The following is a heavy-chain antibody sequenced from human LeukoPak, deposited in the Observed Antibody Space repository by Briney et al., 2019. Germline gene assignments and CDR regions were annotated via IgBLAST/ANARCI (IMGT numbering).Heavy chain of an antibody. V-gene: IGHV4-39*07. Sequence: PSQTLSLTCTVSGGSISSSSYYWGWIRQPPGKGLEWIGSIYYSGSTYYNPSLKSRVTISVDTSKNQFSLKLRSVTAADTAVYYCARDYGDIVATEISFDYWGQGTLVTVSS. D-gene: IGHD5-12*01. CDR3: ARDYGDIVATEISFDY. J-gene: IGHJ4*02. CDR1: GGSISSSSYY. CDR2: IYYSGST.